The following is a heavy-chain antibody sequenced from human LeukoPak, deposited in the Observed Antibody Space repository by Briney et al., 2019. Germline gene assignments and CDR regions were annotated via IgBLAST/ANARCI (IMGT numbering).Heavy chain of an antibody. CDR3: AREANYYGSDWFDP. CDR2: ISAYNGNT. CDR1: GYTFTNYG. D-gene: IGHD3-10*01. Sequence: ASVKVSCKASGYTFTNYGISWVRQAPGQGLEWMGWISAYNGNTNYAQKLQGRVTMTADTSTSTAYMELRSLRSDDTAVYYCAREANYYGSDWFDPWGQGTLVTVSS. J-gene: IGHJ5*02. V-gene: IGHV1-18*01.